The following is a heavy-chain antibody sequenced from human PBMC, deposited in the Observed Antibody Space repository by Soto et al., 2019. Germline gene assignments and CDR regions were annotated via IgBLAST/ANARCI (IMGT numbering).Heavy chain of an antibody. CDR1: GFTFSDYS. CDR3: ARVAVGNTYLFDY. D-gene: IGHD1-26*01. V-gene: IGHV3-21*01. CDR2: ISSSSTYI. Sequence: EVQLVESRGGMVKPGGSLRLSCAASGFTFSDYSMKWVRQAPGKGLEWVSSISSSSTYIFYADSVKGRFTISRDNAKNSLYLQMNSLRAEDTAVYFWARVAVGNTYLFDYWGQGTLVTVSS. J-gene: IGHJ4*02.